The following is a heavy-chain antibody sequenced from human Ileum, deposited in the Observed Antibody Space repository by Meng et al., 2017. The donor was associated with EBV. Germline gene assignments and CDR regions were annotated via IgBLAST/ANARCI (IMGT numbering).Heavy chain of an antibody. CDR3: ARWAGHCSSANCFPPLDY. CDR1: GGTFSNYA. CDR2: IIPIFATS. Sequence: VQSGAEVTNPGSSVQVSCKPSGGTFSNYAMSWVRQAPGQGLEWMGGIIPIFATSNYAQKFQDRITITADTSTTTAYMELSSLTSEDTAIYYCARWAGHCSSANCFPPLDYWGQGTLVTVSS. D-gene: IGHD2-2*03. J-gene: IGHJ4*02. V-gene: IGHV1-69*06.